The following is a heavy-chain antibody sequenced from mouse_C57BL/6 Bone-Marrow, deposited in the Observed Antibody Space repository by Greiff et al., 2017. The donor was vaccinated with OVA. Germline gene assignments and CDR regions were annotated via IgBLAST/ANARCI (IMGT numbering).Heavy chain of an antibody. V-gene: IGHV1-64*01. CDR2: IHPNSGST. D-gene: IGHD1-1*01. CDR3: ARSITTVVPWYFEV. J-gene: IGHJ1*03. CDR1: GYTFTSYW. Sequence: VQLQQPGAELVKPGASVKLSCKASGYTFTSYWMHWVKQRPGQGLEWIGMIHPNSGSTNYNEKFKSKATLTVDKSSSTAYMQLSSLTSEDSAVYYCARSITTVVPWYFEVWGTGTTVTVSS.